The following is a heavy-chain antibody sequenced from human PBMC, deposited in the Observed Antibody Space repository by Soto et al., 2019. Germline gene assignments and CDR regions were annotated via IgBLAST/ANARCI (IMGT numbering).Heavy chain of an antibody. J-gene: IGHJ4*02. CDR2: MKSDGSII. Sequence: GSLRLSCAVAGYTFGNHWMHWVRQAPGKGLEWVSRMKSDGSIINYADSVKGRFTVSRDNAKNTLYLQMNSLRVEDTAVYYCATAEVDYWGPGTLVTVSS. CDR3: ATAEVDY. CDR1: GYTFGNHW. V-gene: IGHV3-74*01.